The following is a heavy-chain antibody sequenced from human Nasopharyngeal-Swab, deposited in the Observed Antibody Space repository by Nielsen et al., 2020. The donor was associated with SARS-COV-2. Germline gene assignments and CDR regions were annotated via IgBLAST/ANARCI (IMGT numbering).Heavy chain of an antibody. V-gene: IGHV5-51*01. CDR1: GYTFTNSW. Sequence: GESLKISCKGFGYTFTNSWIGWVRQMPGKGLEWMGIIYPGDSDTRYSPSFQGQVIISADKSVNTTYLQWGSLKASDTAMYYCARVQGYCTGGSCYSVFYYFAMDVWGQGTTVTVSS. D-gene: IGHD2-15*01. CDR2: IYPGDSDT. J-gene: IGHJ6*02. CDR3: ARVQGYCTGGSCYSVFYYFAMDV.